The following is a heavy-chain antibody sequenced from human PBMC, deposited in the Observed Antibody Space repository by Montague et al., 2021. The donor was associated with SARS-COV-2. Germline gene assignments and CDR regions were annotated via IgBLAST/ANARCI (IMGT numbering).Heavy chain of an antibody. CDR1: GGSISSSSYY. V-gene: IGHV4-39*01. CDR2: IHNSGSP. J-gene: IGHJ6*02. CDR3: ARFWDTVYYYYGMDV. Sequence: SETQSLTCAVSGGSISSSSYYWGWIRQPPGKGLEWIGSIHNSGSPYYNPSLKSPVSISVDTSKNQFSLKLSSATAADTAVYYCARFWDTVYYYYGMDVWGQGTTVTVSS. D-gene: IGHD3-16*01.